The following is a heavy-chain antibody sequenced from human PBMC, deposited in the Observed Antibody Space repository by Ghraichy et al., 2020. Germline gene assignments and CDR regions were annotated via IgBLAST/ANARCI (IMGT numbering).Heavy chain of an antibody. J-gene: IGHJ4*02. CDR3: ARDPYYYDSSGYLDY. D-gene: IGHD3-22*01. CDR1: GFTFSSYG. V-gene: IGHV3-33*01. CDR2: IWYDGSNK. Sequence: GESLNISCAASGFTFSSYGMHWVRQAPGKGLEWVAVIWYDGSNKYYADSVKGRFTISRDNSKNTLYLQMNSLRAEDTAVYYCARDPYYYDSSGYLDYWGQGTLVTVSS.